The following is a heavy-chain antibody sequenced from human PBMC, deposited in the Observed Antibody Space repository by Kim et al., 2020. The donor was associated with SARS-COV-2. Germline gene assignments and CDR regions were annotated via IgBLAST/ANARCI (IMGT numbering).Heavy chain of an antibody. V-gene: IGHV4-4*07. J-gene: IGHJ4*02. D-gene: IGHD3-10*01. Sequence: SETLSLTCTVSGGSISSYYWSWIRQPAGKGLEWIGRLYTTGTTNYNPSLKSRVTMSVDTSKNQFSLKLSSVTAADTAVYYCARDLSCGGPFDYWGQGTLVTVSS. CDR2: LYTTGTT. CDR3: ARDLSCGGPFDY. CDR1: GGSISSYY.